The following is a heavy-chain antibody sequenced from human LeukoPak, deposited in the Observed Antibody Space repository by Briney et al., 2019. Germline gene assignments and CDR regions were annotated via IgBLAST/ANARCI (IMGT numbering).Heavy chain of an antibody. Sequence: PGGSLRLSCAASGFTFSSYSMNWVRRAPGKGLEWVSHIGSSSRTIYYADSVKGRFTISRDNAKISLYLQMDSLRAEDTAVYYCARLLGVVVTARYSDYWGQGTLVTVSS. J-gene: IGHJ4*02. V-gene: IGHV3-48*01. CDR2: IGSSSRTI. D-gene: IGHD2-21*02. CDR1: GFTFSSYS. CDR3: ARLLGVVVTARYSDY.